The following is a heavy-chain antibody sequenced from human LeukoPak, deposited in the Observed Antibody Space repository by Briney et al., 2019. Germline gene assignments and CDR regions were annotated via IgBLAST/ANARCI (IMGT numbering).Heavy chain of an antibody. Sequence: ASVKVSCKAFGYTFTSNYMHWVRQAPGQGLEWMGIINPSGGSTSYAQKFQGRVTMTRDMSTSTVYMELSSLRSEDTAVYYCARDLTQNYYDSSGYRYWGQGTLVTVSS. V-gene: IGHV1-46*01. CDR1: GYTFTSNY. J-gene: IGHJ4*02. CDR3: ARDLTQNYYDSSGYRY. D-gene: IGHD3-22*01. CDR2: INPSGGST.